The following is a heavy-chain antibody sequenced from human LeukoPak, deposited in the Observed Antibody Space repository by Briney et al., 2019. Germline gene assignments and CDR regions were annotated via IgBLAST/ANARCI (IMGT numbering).Heavy chain of an antibody. D-gene: IGHD3-3*01. CDR2: INPNSGGT. CDR3: ARVSRITIFGVAKYNWFDP. Sequence: ASVKVSCKASGYTFTGHYMHWVRQAPGQGLEWMGWINPNSGGTNYAQKFQGRVTMTRDTSISTAYMELSRLRSDDTAVYYCARVSRITIFGVAKYNWFDPWGQGTLVTVSS. CDR1: GYTFTGHY. J-gene: IGHJ5*02. V-gene: IGHV1-2*02.